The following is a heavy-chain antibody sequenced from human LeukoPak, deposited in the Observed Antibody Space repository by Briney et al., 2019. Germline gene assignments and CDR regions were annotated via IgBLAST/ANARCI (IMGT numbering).Heavy chain of an antibody. CDR2: IRYDGSNK. CDR3: AKGASIPNWFDP. D-gene: IGHD2-21*01. J-gene: IGHJ5*02. Sequence: GGSLRLSCAASGFTFSSYGMSWVRQAPGKGLEWVAFIRYDGSNKYYADSVKGRFTISRDNSKNTLYLQMNSLRAEDTAVYYCAKGASIPNWFDPWGQGTLVTVSS. CDR1: GFTFSSYG. V-gene: IGHV3-30*02.